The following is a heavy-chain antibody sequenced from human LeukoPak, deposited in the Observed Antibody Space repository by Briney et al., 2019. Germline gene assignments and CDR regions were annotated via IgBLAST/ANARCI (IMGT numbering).Heavy chain of an antibody. CDR2: IYHTGRT. CDR1: GGSIIVAAYS. V-gene: IGHV4-30-2*01. CDR3: ARGYGDNSGAFDI. D-gene: IGHD4-23*01. Sequence: PSETLSLTCALSGGSIIVAAYSGSSIRQPPGKGLEWIGYIYHTGRTSYNPSLKSRVTISVDRSKNQFSLKLNSVTAADTAVYYCARGYGDNSGAFDIWGQGTMVTVSS. J-gene: IGHJ3*02.